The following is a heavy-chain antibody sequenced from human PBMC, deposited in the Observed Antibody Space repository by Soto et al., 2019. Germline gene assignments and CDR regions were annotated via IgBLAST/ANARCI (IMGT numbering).Heavy chain of an antibody. Sequence: ASVKVSCKASGGTFSSYAISWVRQAPGQGLEWMGGIIPIFGTANYAQKFQGRVTITADESTSTAYMELSSLRSEDTAVYYCARSKTAIAVAGNYYGMDVWGQGTTVTVSS. V-gene: IGHV1-69*13. CDR3: ARSKTAIAVAGNYYGMDV. CDR1: GGTFSSYA. CDR2: IIPIFGTA. J-gene: IGHJ6*02. D-gene: IGHD6-19*01.